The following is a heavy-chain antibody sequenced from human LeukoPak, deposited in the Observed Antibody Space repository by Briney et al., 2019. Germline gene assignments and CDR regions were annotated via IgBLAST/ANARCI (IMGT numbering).Heavy chain of an antibody. CDR2: IWYDGSNI. J-gene: IGHJ4*02. CDR1: GFTFSDYG. CDR3: VRELPPVVQYYFDH. D-gene: IGHD2-21*01. V-gene: IGHV3-33*01. Sequence: PGGSLRLSRAASGFTFSDYGMHWVRQAPGKGLEWVAVIWYDGSNIYYADSVKGRFTISRDNSRNTLYLQMNSLRAEDTAVYYCVRELPPVVQYYFDHWGPGTLVTVSS.